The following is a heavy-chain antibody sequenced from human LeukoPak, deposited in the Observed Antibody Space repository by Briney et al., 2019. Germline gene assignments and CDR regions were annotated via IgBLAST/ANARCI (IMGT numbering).Heavy chain of an antibody. CDR3: ARRGGAPEWTIYYYYYYMDV. CDR2: MNPNSGNT. D-gene: IGHD1-26*01. CDR1: GYTFTSYD. V-gene: IGHV1-8*01. J-gene: IGHJ6*03. Sequence: ASEKVSCKASGYTFTSYDINWVRQATGQGLEWMGWMNPNSGNTGYAQKFQGRVTMTRNTSISTAYMELSSLRSEDTAVYYCARRGGAPEWTIYYYYYYMDVWGKGTTVTVSS.